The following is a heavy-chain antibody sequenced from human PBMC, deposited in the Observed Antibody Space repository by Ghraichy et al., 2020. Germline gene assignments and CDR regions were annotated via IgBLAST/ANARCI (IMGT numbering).Heavy chain of an antibody. CDR3: ARYSGSYY. D-gene: IGHD1-26*01. Sequence: SETLSLTCTVSGGSVSSGSYYWSWIRQPPGKGLEWIGYIYYSGSTNYNPSLKSRVTISVDTSKNQFSLKLSSVTAADTAVYYCARYSGSYYWGQGTLVTVSS. J-gene: IGHJ4*02. V-gene: IGHV4-61*01. CDR2: IYYSGST. CDR1: GGSVSSGSYY.